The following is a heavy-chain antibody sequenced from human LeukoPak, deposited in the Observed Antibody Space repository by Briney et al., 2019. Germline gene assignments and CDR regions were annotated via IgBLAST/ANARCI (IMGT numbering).Heavy chain of an antibody. V-gene: IGHV4-39*07. CDR3: AQLELRDYYYYMDV. J-gene: IGHJ6*03. D-gene: IGHD1-7*01. Sequence: SETLSLTCAVSGGSISSSSYYWGWIRQPPGKGLEWIGSIYYSGSTYYNPSLKSRVTISVDTSKNQFSLKLSSVTAADTAVYYCAQLELRDYYYYMDVWGKGTTVTVSS. CDR2: IYYSGST. CDR1: GGSISSSSYY.